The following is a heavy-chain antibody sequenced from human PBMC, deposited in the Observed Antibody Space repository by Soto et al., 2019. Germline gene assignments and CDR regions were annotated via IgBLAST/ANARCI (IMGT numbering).Heavy chain of an antibody. V-gene: IGHV3-21*04. D-gene: IGHD3-3*01. CDR3: ASDPGYSLRWYSYYGMDG. CDR2: ISSSSSYI. J-gene: IGHJ6*02. CDR1: GFTFSSYS. Sequence: GWSLRLSCAASGFTFSSYSMNWVRQAPGKGLEWVSSISSSSSYIYYADSVKGRFTISRDNAKNSLYLQMNSLRAEDTAVYYCASDPGYSLRWYSYYGMDGWGQATKVTLAS.